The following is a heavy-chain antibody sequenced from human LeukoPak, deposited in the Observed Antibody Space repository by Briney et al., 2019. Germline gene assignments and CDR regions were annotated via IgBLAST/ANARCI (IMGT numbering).Heavy chain of an antibody. CDR1: GCSISSYY. D-gene: IGHD6-19*01. CDR2: IYYSGST. J-gene: IGHJ4*02. Sequence: SETLSLTCTVSGCSISSYYWSWIRQPPGKGLEWIGYIYYSGSTNYNPSLKSRVTISVDTSKNQFSLKLSSVTAADTAVYFCARYEAVAGKVNYWGQGTLVTVSS. CDR3: ARYEAVAGKVNY. V-gene: IGHV4-59*01.